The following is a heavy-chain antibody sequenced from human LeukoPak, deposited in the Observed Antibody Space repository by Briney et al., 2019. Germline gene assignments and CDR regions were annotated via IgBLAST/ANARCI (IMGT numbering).Heavy chain of an antibody. V-gene: IGHV3-20*04. CDR3: ARAGIRDCSSTSCYEGHYYYHMDV. D-gene: IGHD2-2*01. CDR1: GFTFDDYG. CDR2: INWNGGST. Sequence: AGGSLRLSCAASGFTFDDYGMSWVRQAPGKGLEWVSGINWNGGSTGYADSVKGRFTISRDNAKNSLHLQMNSLRAEDTALYYCARAGIRDCSSTSCYEGHYYYHMDVWGKGTTVTVSS. J-gene: IGHJ6*03.